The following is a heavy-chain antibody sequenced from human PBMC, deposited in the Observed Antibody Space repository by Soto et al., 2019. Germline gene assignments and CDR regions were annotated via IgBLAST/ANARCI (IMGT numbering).Heavy chain of an antibody. CDR3: ASELERPERWFDP. V-gene: IGHV4-39*01. Sequence: PSGTLSLPCTVSGGSISSSSYYWGGIRQPPGKGLEWIGSIYYSGSTYYNPSLRSRVTISVDTSKNQFPLKLSSVTAADTAVYYCASELERPERWFDPWGQGTLVTVSS. D-gene: IGHD1-1*01. CDR1: GGSISSSSYY. J-gene: IGHJ5*02. CDR2: IYYSGST.